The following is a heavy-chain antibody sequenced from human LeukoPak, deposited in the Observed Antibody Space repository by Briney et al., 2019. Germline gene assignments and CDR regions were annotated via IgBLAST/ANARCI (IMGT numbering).Heavy chain of an antibody. Sequence: GGSLRLSCSASGFAFSTYAMHWVRQAPGKGLEWVAVISYDGSYKDYGDPVKGRFTLSRDNSKSTVFLEMSSLRAEDTAVYHCARARLQWEVRYPRFDSWVQGTLVTVSS. D-gene: IGHD1-26*01. J-gene: IGHJ4*02. CDR2: ISYDGSYK. CDR3: ARARLQWEVRYPRFDS. CDR1: GFAFSTYA. V-gene: IGHV3-30*03.